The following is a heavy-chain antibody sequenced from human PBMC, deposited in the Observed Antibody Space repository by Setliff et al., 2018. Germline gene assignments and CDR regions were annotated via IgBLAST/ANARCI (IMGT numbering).Heavy chain of an antibody. CDR3: ARIIFYVSSGYYYASDN. J-gene: IGHJ4*02. V-gene: IGHV1-18*01. D-gene: IGHD3-22*01. CDR2: INNYSFKT. CDR1: GYTFTNYG. Sequence: ASVKVSCKTSGYTFTNYGITWVRQDPGQGLEWMGWINNYSFKTNYPQKFLCRVTMTTDTSTSTAYMELRSLSSDDTAVYYCARIIFYVSSGYYYASDNWGQGTLVTVSS.